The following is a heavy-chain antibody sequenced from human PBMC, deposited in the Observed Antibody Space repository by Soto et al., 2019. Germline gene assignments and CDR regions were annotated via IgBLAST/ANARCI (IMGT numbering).Heavy chain of an antibody. V-gene: IGHV3-11*01. CDR3: ARVQAYCGGDCYSHVDY. CDR2: ISSSGSTI. CDR1: GFTFSDYY. J-gene: IGHJ4*02. D-gene: IGHD2-21*02. Sequence: MXFSCASSGFTFSDYYMSWILQAPVKGLEWVSYISSSGSTIYYADSVKGRFTISRDNAKNSLYLQMNSLRAEDTAVYYCARVQAYCGGDCYSHVDYWGQGTLVTVSS.